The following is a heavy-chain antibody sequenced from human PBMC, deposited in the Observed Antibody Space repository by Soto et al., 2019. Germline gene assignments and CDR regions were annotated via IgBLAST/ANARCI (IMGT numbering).Heavy chain of an antibody. Sequence: QVPLVQSGAEVKKPGSSVTVSCKASGGTFSSYTISWVRQAPGQGLEWMAGISPIFGTPIYAQKFQDRVTITADDSTLTAYMEMNRLTSEDTAVYYCARVVVGSRLSLDYWGQGTLVTIS. CDR3: ARVVVGSRLSLDY. V-gene: IGHV1-69*01. CDR1: GGTFSSYT. J-gene: IGHJ4*02. D-gene: IGHD1-26*01. CDR2: ISPIFGTP.